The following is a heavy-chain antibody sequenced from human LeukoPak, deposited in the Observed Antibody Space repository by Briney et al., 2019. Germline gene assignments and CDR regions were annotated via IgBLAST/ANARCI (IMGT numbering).Heavy chain of an antibody. CDR1: GFTDSSSY. V-gene: IGHV3-53*01. Sequence: GGSLRLSCAASGFTDSSSYMSWVRQAPGKGLEWVSVIYSGGSTYYADSVKGRFTISRDNSKNTLYLQMNSLRAEDTAVYYCASLSLGHYWGQGTLVTVSS. CDR2: IYSGGST. D-gene: IGHD6-6*01. CDR3: ASLSLGHY. J-gene: IGHJ4*02.